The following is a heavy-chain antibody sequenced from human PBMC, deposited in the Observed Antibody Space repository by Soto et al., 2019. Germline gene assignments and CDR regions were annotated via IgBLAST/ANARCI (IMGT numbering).Heavy chain of an antibody. J-gene: IGHJ3*02. Sequence: SETLSLTRTVSGGSTSSSNWWSWVRQPPGKGLEWIGEIYHSGSTNYNPSLQSRVTISVDKSENQFSLKMRSVTAADTAVYYCARSPSSSWYGGVAFDIWGQGTMVTVSS. D-gene: IGHD6-13*01. V-gene: IGHV4-4*02. CDR3: ARSPSSSWYGGVAFDI. CDR2: IYHSGST. CDR1: GGSTSSSNW.